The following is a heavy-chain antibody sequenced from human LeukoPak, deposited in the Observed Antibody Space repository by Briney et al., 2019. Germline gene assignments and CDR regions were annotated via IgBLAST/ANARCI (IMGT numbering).Heavy chain of an antibody. CDR3: ARSTDGYNTDY. V-gene: IGHV1-69*04. CDR2: IIPIFGIA. J-gene: IGHJ4*02. Sequence: ASVKVSCKASGGTFTSYAISWVRQAPGQGLEWMGRIIPIFGIANYAQKFQGRVTITADKSTSTAYMELSSLRAEYTAVYYCARSTDGYNTDYWGEGTLVTVSS. D-gene: IGHD5-24*01. CDR1: GGTFTSYA.